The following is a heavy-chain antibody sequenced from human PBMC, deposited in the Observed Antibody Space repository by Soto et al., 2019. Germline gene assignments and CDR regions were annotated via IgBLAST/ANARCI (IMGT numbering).Heavy chain of an antibody. CDR3: ARDHYFSSPNWFDP. V-gene: IGHV3-33*01. CDR1: GFTFSSYG. CDR2: IWYDGNNK. D-gene: IGHD3-10*01. J-gene: IGHJ5*02. Sequence: PGGSLRLSCAASGFTFSSYGMHWVRQAPGKGLEWVAFIWYDGNNKYYADSVKGRFTISRDNSKNTLYLQMNNLRVEDTAVYYCARDHYFSSPNWFDPWGQGTLVTVSS.